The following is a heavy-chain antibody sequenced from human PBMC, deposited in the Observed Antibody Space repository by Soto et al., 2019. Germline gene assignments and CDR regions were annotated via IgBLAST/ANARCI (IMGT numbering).Heavy chain of an antibody. CDR2: IITAFGTT. D-gene: IGHD5-18*01. CDR3: TRSYGYTFGGSPDN. CDR1: GDTFNSYV. Sequence: QVQLVQSGPEVKKRGSSVKVSCKASGDTFNSYVITWVRQAPGQGLEWLGGIITAFGTTSYAQNFQDRLTITADEAATTDHMELSSLTSDDTAMYYCTRSYGYTFGGSPDNWGQGTLVTVSS. V-gene: IGHV1-69*01. J-gene: IGHJ4*02.